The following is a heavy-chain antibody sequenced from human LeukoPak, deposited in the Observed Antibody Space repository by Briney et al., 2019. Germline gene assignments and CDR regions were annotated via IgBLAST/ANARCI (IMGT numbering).Heavy chain of an antibody. Sequence: GASVKVSCKASGYTFTVYYIHWVRQAPGQGLEWLGWIDPNSGVTNFAQKFQGRVAMTRDTSISTAYMELSRLRSDDSAVYYCARANRLPLDYWGQGTLVTVSS. V-gene: IGHV1-2*02. D-gene: IGHD2-15*01. CDR2: IDPNSGVT. J-gene: IGHJ4*02. CDR3: ARANRLPLDY. CDR1: GYTFTVYY.